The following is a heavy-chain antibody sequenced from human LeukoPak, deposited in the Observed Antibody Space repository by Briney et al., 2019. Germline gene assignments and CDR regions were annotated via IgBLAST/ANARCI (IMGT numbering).Heavy chain of an antibody. D-gene: IGHD2-2*02. V-gene: IGHV3-11*04. CDR2: ISSSGSTI. CDR3: AREWGDIVVVPAAITGDAFDI. J-gene: IGHJ3*02. CDR1: GFTFSDYY. Sequence: GGSLRLSCAASGFTFSDYYMSWIRQAPGKGLEWVSYISSSGSTIYYADSVKGRFTISRDNAKNSLYLQMNSLRAEDTAVYYCAREWGDIVVVPAAITGDAFDIWGQGTMVTVSS.